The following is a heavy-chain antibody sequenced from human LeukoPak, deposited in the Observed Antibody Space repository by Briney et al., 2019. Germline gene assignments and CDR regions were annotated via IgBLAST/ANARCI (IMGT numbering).Heavy chain of an antibody. D-gene: IGHD5-12*01. CDR2: INHSGST. J-gene: IGHJ3*02. V-gene: IGHV4-34*01. CDR3: ARVGPRYYDYADAFDI. Sequence: PSETLSLTCAVYGGSFSGYYWSWIRQPPGKGLEWIGEINHSGSTNYNPSLKSRVTISVDTSKNQFSLKLSSVTAADTAVYYCARVGPRYYDYADAFDIWGQGTMVTVSS. CDR1: GGSFSGYY.